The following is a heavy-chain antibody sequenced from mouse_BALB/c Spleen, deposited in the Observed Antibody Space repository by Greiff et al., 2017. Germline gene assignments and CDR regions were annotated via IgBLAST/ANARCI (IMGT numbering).Heavy chain of an antibody. V-gene: IGHV5-6-2*01. D-gene: IGHD2-1*01. CDR3: ARRYGKGDYYAMDY. J-gene: IGHJ4*01. Sequence: EVKVEESGGGLVKLGGSLKLSCAASGFTFSSYYMSWVRQTPEKRLELVAAINSNGGSTYYPDTVKGRFTISRDNAKNTLYLQMSSLKSEDTALYYCARRYGKGDYYAMDYWGQGTSVTVSS. CDR1: GFTFSSYY. CDR2: INSNGGST.